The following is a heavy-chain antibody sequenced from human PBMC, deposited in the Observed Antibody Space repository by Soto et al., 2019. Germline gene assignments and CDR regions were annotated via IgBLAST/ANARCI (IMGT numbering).Heavy chain of an antibody. CDR3: ARGPLYFYDSSGSYDY. CDR2: ISYDGNNE. Sequence: GGSLRLSCAASGFTFNNFAMHWVRQVPGKGLEWVAVISYDGNNENYADSVKGRFTISRDNSKSTLYLQMNSLRSEDTAVYYCARGPLYFYDSSGSYDYWGQGTLVTSPQ. V-gene: IGHV3-30-3*01. CDR1: GFTFNNFA. J-gene: IGHJ4*02. D-gene: IGHD3-22*01.